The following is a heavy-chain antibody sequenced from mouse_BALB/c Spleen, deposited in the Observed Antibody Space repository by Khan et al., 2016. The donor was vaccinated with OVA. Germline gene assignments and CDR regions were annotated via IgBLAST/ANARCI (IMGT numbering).Heavy chain of an antibody. Sequence: EVQLQEPGPGLVKPSQSLSLTCTVTGYSITSDYAWNWIRQFPGNKLEWMGYISYSGNTKYNPSLKSRISITRDTSKNQFFLQLNFVTIEDTATYYCARIQGGDFDYWGQGTTLTVSS. D-gene: IGHD3-2*02. J-gene: IGHJ2*01. CDR2: ISYSGNT. CDR1: GYSITSDYA. V-gene: IGHV3-2*02. CDR3: ARIQGGDFDY.